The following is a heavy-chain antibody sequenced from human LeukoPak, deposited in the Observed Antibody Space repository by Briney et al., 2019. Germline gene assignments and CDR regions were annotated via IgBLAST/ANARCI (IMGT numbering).Heavy chain of an antibody. D-gene: IGHD1-26*01. CDR1: GFTFSYFA. V-gene: IGHV3-64*01. CDR3: ARSLGATAY. J-gene: IGHJ4*02. CDR2: ISSDGTTT. Sequence: PGGSLRLSCAASGFTFSYFAMHWVRQAPGKGLEHVSAISSDGTTTHYANSVKGRFTISRDNSKNTLYLQMGSLRADDMAAYYCARSLGATAYWGQGTLVTVSP.